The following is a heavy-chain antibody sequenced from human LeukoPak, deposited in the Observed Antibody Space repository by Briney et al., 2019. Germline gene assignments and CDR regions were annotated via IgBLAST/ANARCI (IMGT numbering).Heavy chain of an antibody. CDR3: ARSIAAARAFDI. J-gene: IGHJ3*02. CDR1: GYTLTELS. Sequence: ASVKVSCKVSGYTLTELSMHWVRQAPGKGLEWMGGFDPEDGETIYAQKFQGRVTMTEDTSTDTACMELSSLRSEDTAVYYCARSIAAARAFDIWGQGTMVTVSS. D-gene: IGHD6-13*01. CDR2: FDPEDGET. V-gene: IGHV1-24*01.